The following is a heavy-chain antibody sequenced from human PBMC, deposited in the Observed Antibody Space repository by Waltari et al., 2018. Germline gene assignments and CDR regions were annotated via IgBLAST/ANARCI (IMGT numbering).Heavy chain of an antibody. Sequence: EVQLVESGGDLVQPGGSLRLSCAASGFPFRSYAMSWVRQAPGKWLEWGSRNTGSDGTTYYGATVKGQFTSARDNSKNTLYLQMNSLRAEDTAVYYCAKGETSGWYRCFDDWGQGALVTVSS. V-gene: IGHV3-23*02. J-gene: IGHJ4*02. CDR1: GFPFRSYA. D-gene: IGHD6-19*01. CDR3: AKGETSGWYRCFDD. CDR2: NTGSDGTT.